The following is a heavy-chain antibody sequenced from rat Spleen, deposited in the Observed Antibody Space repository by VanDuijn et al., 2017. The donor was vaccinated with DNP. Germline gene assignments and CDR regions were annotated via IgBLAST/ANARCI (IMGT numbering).Heavy chain of an antibody. Sequence: EVQLVESGGGLVQPGRSLKLSCAASGFTFINYGMAWVRQAPTKGLEWVAFINNGGDKIYYRDSVKGRFTISRDNAKNTLYLQMDSLRSEDTATYYCARGDWIDYWGQGVMVTVSS. J-gene: IGHJ2*01. CDR3: ARGDWIDY. CDR1: GFTFINYG. V-gene: IGHV5S23*01. CDR2: INNGGDKI. D-gene: IGHD1-1*01.